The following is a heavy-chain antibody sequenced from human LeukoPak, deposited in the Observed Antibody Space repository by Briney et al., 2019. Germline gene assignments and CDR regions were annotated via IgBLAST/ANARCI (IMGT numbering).Heavy chain of an antibody. CDR1: GFTFSSYA. Sequence: GGSLRLSCAASGFTFSSYAMTWVRRAPGKGLEWVSTIEVGGAITHYAASVKGRFTISRDTSKKILYLQMDSLRPEDTAVYYCAKPLGGSYLFDRWGQGTLVTVSS. J-gene: IGHJ4*02. D-gene: IGHD1-26*01. CDR2: IEVGGAIT. CDR3: AKPLGGSYLFDR. V-gene: IGHV3-23*01.